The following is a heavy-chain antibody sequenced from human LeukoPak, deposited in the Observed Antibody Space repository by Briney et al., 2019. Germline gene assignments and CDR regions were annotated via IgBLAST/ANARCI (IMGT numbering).Heavy chain of an antibody. CDR1: GFTCSSYW. J-gene: IGHJ4*02. CDR3: ATTGYSSSWYYFDF. CDR2: IKQDGSEK. D-gene: IGHD6-13*01. Sequence: PGGSLRLSCAASGFTCSSYWMSWVRQAPGKGLEWVANIKQDGSEKYYVDSVKGRFTISRDNAKNSLYLQMNSLRAEDTAVYYCATTGYSSSWYYFDFWGQGTLVTVSS. V-gene: IGHV3-7*01.